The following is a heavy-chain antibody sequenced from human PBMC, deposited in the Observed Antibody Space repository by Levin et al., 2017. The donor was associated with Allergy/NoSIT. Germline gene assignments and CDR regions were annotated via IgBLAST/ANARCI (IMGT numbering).Heavy chain of an antibody. V-gene: IGHV1-18*01. D-gene: IGHD2-21*01. CDR3: ARLWRGGDY. CDR1: GFNFINFG. Sequence: ASVKVSCKASGFNFINFGCNWVRQAPGQGLEWMGWVGTRSGDRRYAQKFQDRVTMTTDTSTGTAYLQVRSLRPDDTAVYFCARLWRGGDYWGQGTLVTVSS. CDR2: VGTRSGDR. J-gene: IGHJ4*02.